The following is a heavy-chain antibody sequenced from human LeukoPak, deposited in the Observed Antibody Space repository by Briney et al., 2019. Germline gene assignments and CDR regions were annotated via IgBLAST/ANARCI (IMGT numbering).Heavy chain of an antibody. CDR3: ARVNIDNWHSCDY. D-gene: IGHD1-1*01. CDR1: GLTFSNYW. Sequence: GGSLRLSCVVSGLTFSNYWMIWVRQAPGKGLESVAVVNEDGSAKYYLDSVKGRFTISRDNARNSLYLEMNSLRAEDTAVYYCARVNIDNWHSCDYWGQGTLVTVSS. CDR2: VNEDGSAK. V-gene: IGHV3-7*01. J-gene: IGHJ4*02.